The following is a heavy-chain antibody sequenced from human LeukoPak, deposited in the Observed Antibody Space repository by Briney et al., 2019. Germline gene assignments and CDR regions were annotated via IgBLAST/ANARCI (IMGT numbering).Heavy chain of an antibody. J-gene: IGHJ1*01. CDR2: INGGNGNA. Sequence: ASVKVSCKTSGYTFTNYGMHWVRQAPGQRLEWMGWINGGNGNAKYSQNFQGRVTIIRDTSASTAYMELSSLRSEDTAVYYCARVPLYDSSGHYYPHWGQGTLVTVSS. CDR3: ARVPLYDSSGHYYPH. CDR1: GYTFTNYG. D-gene: IGHD3-22*01. V-gene: IGHV1-3*01.